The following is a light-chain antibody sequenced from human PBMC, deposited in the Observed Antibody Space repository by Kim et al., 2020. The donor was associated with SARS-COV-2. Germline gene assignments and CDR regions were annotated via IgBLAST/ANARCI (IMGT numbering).Light chain of an antibody. CDR3: KQYGSSPRT. CDR1: QSVASTS. Sequence: SPGERATLSCRASQSVASTSLGWYQQRPGQAPRLLIYSTSKRATGIPDRFSGSGSGTDFTLTISRLEAEDFAVYYCKQYGSSPRTFGQGTKVDIK. J-gene: IGKJ1*01. CDR2: STS. V-gene: IGKV3-20*01.